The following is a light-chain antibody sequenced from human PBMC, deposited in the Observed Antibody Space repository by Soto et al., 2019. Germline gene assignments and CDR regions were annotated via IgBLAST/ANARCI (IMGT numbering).Light chain of an antibody. CDR3: QHYNTWPWS. Sequence: EIVMTQSPATLSVSPGERATLSCRASQNVRNNLAWYQHKPGLAPRLLMYGASTRATGIPARFSGSGSGTEFTLTISSLQSEDFAVYYCQHYNTWPWSFGQGTKVEIK. V-gene: IGKV3-15*01. CDR1: QNVRNN. J-gene: IGKJ1*01. CDR2: GAS.